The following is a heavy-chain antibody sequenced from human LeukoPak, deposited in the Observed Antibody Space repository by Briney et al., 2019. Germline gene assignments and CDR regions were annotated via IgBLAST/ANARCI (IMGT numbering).Heavy chain of an antibody. CDR3: ARGMAAAYDYNWFDS. CDR1: GGSSTNYF. V-gene: IGHV4-34*01. Sequence: PSETLSLTCVLYGGSSTNYFWSWIRQPPGKGLEWIGEINRSASTNYNPSLKSRVTISIDTSKNQFSLKLSSVTAADTAIYFCARGMAAAYDYNWFDSWGQGTLVTVSS. CDR2: INRSAST. J-gene: IGHJ5*01. D-gene: IGHD5-12*01.